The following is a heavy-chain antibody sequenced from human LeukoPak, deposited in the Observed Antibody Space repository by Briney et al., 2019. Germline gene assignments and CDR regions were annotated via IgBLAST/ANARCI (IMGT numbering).Heavy chain of an antibody. D-gene: IGHD2-2*01. J-gene: IGHJ4*02. V-gene: IGHV1-18*01. CDR1: GYTFTSYG. Sequence: GASVKVSCKASGYTFTSYGISWVRQAPGQGLEWMGWISAYNGNTNYAQKLQGRVTMTTDTSTSTAYMELRSLRSDDTAVYYCARDSPYRVFGPAADLNKFDYWGQGTLVTVSS. CDR3: ARDSPYRVFGPAADLNKFDY. CDR2: ISAYNGNT.